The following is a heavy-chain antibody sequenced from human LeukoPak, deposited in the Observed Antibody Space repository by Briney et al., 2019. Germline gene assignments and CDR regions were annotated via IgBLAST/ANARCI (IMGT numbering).Heavy chain of an antibody. CDR3: SRYLRECWSGGSCYYGIVYFDY. J-gene: IGHJ4*02. V-gene: IGHV4-34*01. CDR1: GGSFSGYY. Sequence: SETLSLTCAVYGGSFSGYYWSWIRQPPGKGLEWIAEINHSGSTNYNPSLKSRVTISVKTSNNYIPLKQISVTAADTAVYYYSRYLRECWSGGSCYYGIVYFDYWGQGTLVTVSS. CDR2: INHSGST. D-gene: IGHD2-15*01.